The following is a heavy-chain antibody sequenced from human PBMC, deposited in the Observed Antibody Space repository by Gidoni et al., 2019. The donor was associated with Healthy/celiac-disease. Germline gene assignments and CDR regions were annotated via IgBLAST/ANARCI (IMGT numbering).Heavy chain of an antibody. CDR2: INPNGGGT. D-gene: IGHD3-3*01. CDR1: GYSCTGHY. Sequence: QVQLVQSGAVVQNPGASVERACKASGYSCTGHYRHWVRRAPGLGLEWMGWINPNGGGTNYAQKFQGRVTMARDTSISTAYMKLSRLISDNTAVYYCARDSTDFYDPPPGYWFDPWGQGTLVTVSS. V-gene: IGHV1-2*02. J-gene: IGHJ5*02. CDR3: ARDSTDFYDPPPGYWFDP.